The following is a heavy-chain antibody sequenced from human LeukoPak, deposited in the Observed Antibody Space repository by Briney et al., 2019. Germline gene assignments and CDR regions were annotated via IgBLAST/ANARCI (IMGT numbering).Heavy chain of an antibody. V-gene: IGHV1-69*01. D-gene: IGHD3-10*01. CDR1: GGTFSSYA. CDR3: AREFTMVRGVIIYNWFDP. J-gene: IGHJ5*02. CDR2: IIPIFGTA. Sequence: ASVKVSCKASGGTFSSYAISWVRQAPGQGLEWMGGIIPIFGTANYAQKFQGRVTITADESTSTAYMELSSLRSEDTAVYYCAREFTMVRGVIIYNWFDPWGQGTLVTVSS.